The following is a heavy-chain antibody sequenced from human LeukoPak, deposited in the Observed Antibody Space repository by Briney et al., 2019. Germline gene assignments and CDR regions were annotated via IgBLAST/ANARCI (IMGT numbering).Heavy chain of an antibody. J-gene: IGHJ4*02. CDR3: ARERDIVATIIGGDFDY. CDR2: IYHSGST. CDR1: GGSISSTSYY. D-gene: IGHD5-12*01. Sequence: SETLSLTCTVSGGSISSTSYYWGWIRQPPGKGLEWIGSIYHSGSTYYNPSLKSRVTISVDTSKNQFSLKLSSVTAADTAVYYCARERDIVATIIGGDFDYWGQGTLVTVSS. V-gene: IGHV4-39*07.